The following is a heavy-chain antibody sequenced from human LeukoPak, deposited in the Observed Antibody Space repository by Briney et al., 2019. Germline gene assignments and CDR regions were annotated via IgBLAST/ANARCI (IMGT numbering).Heavy chain of an antibody. J-gene: IGHJ4*02. CDR2: IYSGGAT. V-gene: IGHV3-53*01. CDR1: GFTVSSNY. CDR3: ARDDQYCSSTSCHTNVPFDY. Sequence: GGSLRLSCAASGFTVSSNYMSWVRQAPGKGLECVSVIYSGGATYYADSVKGRFTISRDNSKNTLYLQMNSLRAEDTAVYYCARDDQYCSSTSCHTNVPFDYWGQGTLVTVSS. D-gene: IGHD2-2*02.